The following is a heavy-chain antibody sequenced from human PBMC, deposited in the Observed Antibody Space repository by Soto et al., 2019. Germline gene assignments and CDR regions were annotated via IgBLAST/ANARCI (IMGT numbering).Heavy chain of an antibody. CDR2: IKQDGSEK. D-gene: IGHD4-17*01. V-gene: IGHV3-7*01. J-gene: IGHJ4*02. Sequence: EVQLVESGGGLVQPGGSLRLSCAASGFTFSSYWMSWVRQAPGKGLEWVAKIKQDGSEKYYVDSVKGRFTISRDNAKNSLYRQMNSPRAEDTAVYYCARDSRTTTVVKDWGQGTLVTVSS. CDR3: ARDSRTTTVVKD. CDR1: GFTFSSYW.